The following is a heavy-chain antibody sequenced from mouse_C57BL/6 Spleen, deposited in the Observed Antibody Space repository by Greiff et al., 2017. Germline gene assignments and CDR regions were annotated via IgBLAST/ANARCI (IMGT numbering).Heavy chain of an antibody. V-gene: IGHV7-1*01. Sequence: EVKLMESGGGLVQSGRSLRLSCATSGFTFSDFYMEWVRQAPGKGLEWIAASRNKANDYTTEYSASVKGRFIVSRDTSQSILYLQMNALRAEDTAIYYCARGGLRRYYARDYWGQGTSVTVSS. CDR2: SRNKANDYTT. J-gene: IGHJ4*01. CDR1: GFTFSDFY. CDR3: ARGGLRRYYARDY. D-gene: IGHD2-4*01.